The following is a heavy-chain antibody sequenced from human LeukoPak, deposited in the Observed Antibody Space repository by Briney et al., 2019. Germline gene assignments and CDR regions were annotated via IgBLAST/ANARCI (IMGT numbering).Heavy chain of an antibody. Sequence: SETLSLTCTVSGGSISSSSYYWGWIRQPPGKGLEWIGSIYYSGSTYYNPSLKSRVTIPVDASKNQFSPKLSSVTAADTAVYYCARDGHYDFWSGYDYYYMDVWGKGTTVTVSS. J-gene: IGHJ6*03. D-gene: IGHD3-3*01. CDR1: GGSISSSSYY. CDR2: IYYSGST. CDR3: ARDGHYDFWSGYDYYYMDV. V-gene: IGHV4-39*07.